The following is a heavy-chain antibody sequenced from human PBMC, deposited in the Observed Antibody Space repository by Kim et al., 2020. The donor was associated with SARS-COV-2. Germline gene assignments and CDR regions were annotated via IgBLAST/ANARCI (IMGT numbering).Heavy chain of an antibody. CDR1: GGSISGYS. V-gene: IGHV4-59*01. D-gene: IGHD3-10*01. Sequence: SETLSLPCTVSGGSISGYSWSWIRQPPGKGLEWIGSIYYSGSTNYNPSLKSRVTISVDTSKNQFSLRLSSVTAADTAVYYCARADYYGSGKYSFDYWGQGTLVTVSS. CDR3: ARADYYGSGKYSFDY. CDR2: IYYSGST. J-gene: IGHJ4*02.